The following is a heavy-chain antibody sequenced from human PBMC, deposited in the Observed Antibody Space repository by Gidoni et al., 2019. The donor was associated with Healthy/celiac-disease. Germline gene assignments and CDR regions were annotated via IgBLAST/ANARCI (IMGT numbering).Heavy chain of an antibody. CDR3: ARGGGGDSFGY. CDR2: INHSGST. D-gene: IGHD3-10*01. Sequence: QVQLQQWGAGLLKPSETLSLPCAVYGGSFSGYYWSWIRQPPGKGLEWIGEINHSGSTNYNPSLKSRVTISVDTSKNQFSLKLSSVTAADTAVYYCARGGGGDSFGYWGQGTLVTVSS. CDR1: GGSFSGYY. J-gene: IGHJ4*02. V-gene: IGHV4-34*01.